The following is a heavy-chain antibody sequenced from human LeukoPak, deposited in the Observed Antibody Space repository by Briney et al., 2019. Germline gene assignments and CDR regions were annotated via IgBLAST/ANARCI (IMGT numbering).Heavy chain of an antibody. CDR1: GXTFSSYTFSTYX. D-gene: IGHD2-15*01. CDR3: AKGVEDSGIYYYYYMDV. Sequence: GGSLRLSCAASGXTFSSYTFSTYXMSWVRQAPGKGLEWVSAVSGSGVSTYYADSVKGRFTISRDNSKNTLYLQMNGLRAEDTAVYYCAKGVEDSGIYYYYYMDVWGKGTTVTVSS. V-gene: IGHV3-23*01. J-gene: IGHJ6*03. CDR2: VSGSGVST.